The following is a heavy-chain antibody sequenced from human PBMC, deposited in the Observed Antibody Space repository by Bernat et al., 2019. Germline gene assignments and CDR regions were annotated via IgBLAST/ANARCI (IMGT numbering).Heavy chain of an antibody. CDR2: ISYDGSNE. CDR3: ARSACGGSCRPYYYYSMNV. D-gene: IGHD2-15*01. J-gene: IGHJ6*03. Sequence: QVQLVESGGGVVQPGRSLRLSCAASGFTFSAYAMHWVRQAPGKGLEWVAVISYDGSNEYYADSVKGRFTISRDNSENTLSLQMSSLRAEDSAVYYCARSACGGSCRPYYYYSMNVWGKGATVTVSS. CDR1: GFTFSAYA. V-gene: IGHV3-30-3*01.